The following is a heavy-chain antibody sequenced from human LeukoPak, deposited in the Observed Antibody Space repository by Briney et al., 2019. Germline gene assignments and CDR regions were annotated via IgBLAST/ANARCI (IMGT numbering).Heavy chain of an antibody. J-gene: IGHJ4*02. D-gene: IGHD6-13*01. Sequence: SETLSLTCTVSGASTNSGDFRWSWIRQPPGKGLEWIGEINHSGSTNYNPSLKSRVTISVDTSKNQFSLKLSSVTAADTAVYYCARGGRYSALYYFDYWGQGTLVTVSS. V-gene: IGHV4-34*01. CDR1: GASTNSGDFR. CDR2: INHSGST. CDR3: ARGGRYSALYYFDY.